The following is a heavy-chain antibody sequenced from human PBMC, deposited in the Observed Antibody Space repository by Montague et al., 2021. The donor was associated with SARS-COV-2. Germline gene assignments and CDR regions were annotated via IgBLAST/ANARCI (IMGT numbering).Heavy chain of an antibody. J-gene: IGHJ3*02. CDR3: ARDQGGYGTFDI. CDR1: GFIFSDYY. V-gene: IGHV3-11*01. CDR2: ISGSGSKT. Sequence: SLRLSCAASGFIFSDYYMTWIRQAPGKGLEWVSHISGSGSKTYYADSVKGRFTISRDTANNSVYLQMNFLGAEETAVYYCARDQGGYGTFDIWGQGTMVTVSS. D-gene: IGHD5-12*01.